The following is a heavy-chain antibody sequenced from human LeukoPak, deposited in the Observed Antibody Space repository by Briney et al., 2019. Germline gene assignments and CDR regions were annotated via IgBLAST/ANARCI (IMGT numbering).Heavy chain of an antibody. V-gene: IGHV4-31*03. CDR3: ARERRDGYNYANIDY. D-gene: IGHD5-24*01. CDR1: GVSISSGGYY. Sequence: PSETLSLTCTVSGVSISSGGYYWSWLRQHPGKGLEWIGYIYYSGSTYYNPSLKSRVTISVDTSKNQFSLKLSSVTAADTAVYYCARERRDGYNYANIDYWGQGTLVTVSS. CDR2: IYYSGST. J-gene: IGHJ4*02.